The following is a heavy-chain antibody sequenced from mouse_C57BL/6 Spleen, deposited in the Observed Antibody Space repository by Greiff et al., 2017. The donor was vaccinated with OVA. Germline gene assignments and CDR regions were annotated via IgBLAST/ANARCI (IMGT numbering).Heavy chain of an antibody. V-gene: IGHV1-80*01. CDR1: GYAFSSYW. J-gene: IGHJ2*01. CDR3: ARSGDGYSYFDY. D-gene: IGHD2-3*01. Sequence: VQVVESGAELVKPGASVKISCKASGYAFSSYWMNWVKQRPGKGLEWIGQIYPGDGDTNYNGKFKGKATLTADKSSSTAYMQLSSLTSEDSAVYFCARSGDGYSYFDYWGQGTTLTVSS. CDR2: IYPGDGDT.